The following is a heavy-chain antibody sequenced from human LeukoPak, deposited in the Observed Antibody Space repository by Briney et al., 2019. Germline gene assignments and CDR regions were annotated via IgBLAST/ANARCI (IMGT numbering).Heavy chain of an antibody. J-gene: IGHJ1*01. Sequence: SETLSLTCTVSGGSISSYYWSWLRQPPGKGLEWIGYIYYSGSTNYNPSLKSRVTISVDTSKNQFSLKLSSVTAADTAVYYCASGQYYDSSGYPPAEYFQHRGQGTLVTVSS. CDR2: IYYSGST. CDR3: ASGQYYDSSGYPPAEYFQH. V-gene: IGHV4-59*01. CDR1: GGSISSYY. D-gene: IGHD3-22*01.